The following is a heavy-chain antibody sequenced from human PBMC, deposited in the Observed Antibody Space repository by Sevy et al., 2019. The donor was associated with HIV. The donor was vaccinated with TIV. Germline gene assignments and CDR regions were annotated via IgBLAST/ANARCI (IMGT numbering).Heavy chain of an antibody. V-gene: IGHV4-30-4*01. Sequence: SETLSLTCTVSGDSISGGDYYWSWIRQSPGRGLEWIGYIYDRESTYYNPSLKSRVTISLDTSKNQFSLNLTSVTDSDTAVYFCVRADRYGSRSPSGLDVWGLGTSVTVSS. CDR1: GDSISGGDYY. CDR2: IYDREST. CDR3: VRADRYGSRSPSGLDV. D-gene: IGHD2-2*01. J-gene: IGHJ6*02.